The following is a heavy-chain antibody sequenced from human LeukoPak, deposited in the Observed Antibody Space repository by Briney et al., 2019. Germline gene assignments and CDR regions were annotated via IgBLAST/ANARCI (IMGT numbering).Heavy chain of an antibody. CDR3: ARERGLRYFDWLLFPFDY. CDR2: INHSGST. CDR1: GGSFSGYY. D-gene: IGHD3-9*01. Sequence: SETLSLTCAVYGGSFSGYYWSWICQPPGKGLEWIWEINHSGSTNYNPSLKSRVTISVDTSKNQFSLKLSSVTAADTAVYYCARERGLRYFDWLLFPFDYWGQGTLVTVSS. V-gene: IGHV4-34*01. J-gene: IGHJ4*02.